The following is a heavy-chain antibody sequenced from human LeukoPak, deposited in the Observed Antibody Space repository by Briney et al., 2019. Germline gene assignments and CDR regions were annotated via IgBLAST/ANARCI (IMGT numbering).Heavy chain of an antibody. D-gene: IGHD6-13*01. CDR2: ISGSGGST. J-gene: IGHJ4*02. CDR3: AKTPLLVHSQYYFDY. V-gene: IGHV3-23*01. Sequence: GGSLRLSCAASGFTFSSYAMSWVRQAPGKGLEWVSAISGSGGSTYYADSVKGRFTISRDNSKNTLYLQMNSLRAEDTAVYYCAKTPLLVHSQYYFDYWGQGTLVTVSS. CDR1: GFTFSSYA.